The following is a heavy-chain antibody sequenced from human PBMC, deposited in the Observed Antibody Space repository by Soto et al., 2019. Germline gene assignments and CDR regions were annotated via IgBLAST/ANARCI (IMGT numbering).Heavy chain of an antibody. J-gene: IGHJ5*02. CDR1: GYTFTSYG. CDR2: ISAYNGNT. CDR3: AGAVAAPGYNWFDP. Sequence: GASVKVSCKASGYTFTSYGISWVRQAPGQWLEWMGWISAYNGNTNYAQKLQGRVTMTTDTSTSTAYMELRSLRSDDTAVYYCAGAVAAPGYNWFDPWGQGTLVTVSS. V-gene: IGHV1-18*01. D-gene: IGHD6-19*01.